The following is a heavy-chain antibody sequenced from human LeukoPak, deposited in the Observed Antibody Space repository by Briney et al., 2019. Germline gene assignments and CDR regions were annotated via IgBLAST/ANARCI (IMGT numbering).Heavy chain of an antibody. CDR2: INPNSGGT. Sequence: ASVKVSCKASGYTFTGYYMHWVRQAPGQGLEWMGRINPNSGGTNYAQKFQGRVTMTRDTSISTAYMELSRLRSDDTAVYYCARVLYDSSGYYPFYFDYWGQGTLVTVSS. CDR3: ARVLYDSSGYYPFYFDY. V-gene: IGHV1-2*06. D-gene: IGHD3-22*01. J-gene: IGHJ4*02. CDR1: GYTFTGYY.